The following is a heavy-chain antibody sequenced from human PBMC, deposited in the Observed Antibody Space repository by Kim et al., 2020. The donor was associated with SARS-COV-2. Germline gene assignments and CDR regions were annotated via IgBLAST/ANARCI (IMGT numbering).Heavy chain of an antibody. D-gene: IGHD3-10*01. CDR3: AYGSGSPDAFDI. V-gene: IGHV3-23*03. Sequence: YADPRKGRFTISRDNSKTTLYLQMNGLRAEDTAVYYCAYGSGSPDAFDIWGQGTMVTVSS. J-gene: IGHJ3*02.